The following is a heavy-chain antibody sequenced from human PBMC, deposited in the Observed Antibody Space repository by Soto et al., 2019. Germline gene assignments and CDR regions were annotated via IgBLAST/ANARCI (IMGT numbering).Heavy chain of an antibody. CDR1: GGSISSSSYY. D-gene: IGHD6-6*01. CDR3: ARHPKYSSSSKLDY. CDR2: IYYSGST. Sequence: QLQLQESGPGLVKPSETLSLTCTVSGGSISSSSYYWGWIRQPPGKGLEWIGSIYYSGSTYYNPSLKSRVTISVDTSKNQFSLKLSSVTAADTAVYYCARHPKYSSSSKLDYWGQGTLVTVSS. V-gene: IGHV4-39*01. J-gene: IGHJ4*02.